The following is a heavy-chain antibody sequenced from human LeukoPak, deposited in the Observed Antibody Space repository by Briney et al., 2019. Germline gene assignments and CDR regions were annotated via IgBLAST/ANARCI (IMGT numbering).Heavy chain of an antibody. CDR3: AKAPSQTRFRDAFDI. CDR1: GFTFDDYA. CDR2: ISWNSGSI. J-gene: IGHJ3*02. D-gene: IGHD3-3*01. V-gene: IGHV3-9*01. Sequence: PGGSLRLSCAASGFTFDDYAMHWVRRAPGKGLEWVSGISWNSGSIGYADSVKGRFTISRDNAKNSLYLQMNSLRAEDTALYYCAKAPSQTRFRDAFDIWGQGTMVTVSS.